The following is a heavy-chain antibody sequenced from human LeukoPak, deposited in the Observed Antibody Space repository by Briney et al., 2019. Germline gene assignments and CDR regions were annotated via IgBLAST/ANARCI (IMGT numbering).Heavy chain of an antibody. J-gene: IGHJ4*02. V-gene: IGHV4-34*01. CDR2: INHGGST. D-gene: IGHD5-12*01. CDR1: GGSISSYY. Sequence: SETLSLTCTVSGGSISSYYRSWIRQSPGKGLEWIGEINHGGSTTYNPSLQSRVTMSVDTSTNQISLKMTSVTAADTAIYYCARHTWQWLLFDDWGQGTQVTISS. CDR3: ARHTWQWLLFDD.